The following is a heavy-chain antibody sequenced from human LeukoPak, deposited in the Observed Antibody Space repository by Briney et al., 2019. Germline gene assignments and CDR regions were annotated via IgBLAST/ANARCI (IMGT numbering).Heavy chain of an antibody. Sequence: ASVKVSCEASGYTFTHWYLHWVRQAPGQGLEWMGWIYPKNGDTHYPQNFQGRVTMTSDTSINTAYMELSRLTSDDTAVYYCATGYGSGSYGRFDPWGQGTLVTVSS. J-gene: IGHJ5*02. CDR3: ATGYGSGSYGRFDP. D-gene: IGHD3-10*01. V-gene: IGHV1-2*02. CDR2: IYPKNGDT. CDR1: GYTFTHWY.